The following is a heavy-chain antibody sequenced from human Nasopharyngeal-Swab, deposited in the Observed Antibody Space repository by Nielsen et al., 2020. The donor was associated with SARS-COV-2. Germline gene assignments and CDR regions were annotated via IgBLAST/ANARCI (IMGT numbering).Heavy chain of an antibody. CDR3: ARVSDYGGNIDY. CDR2: ISSSSGYI. D-gene: IGHD4-23*01. V-gene: IGHV3-21*01. Sequence: WIRQPPGKGLEWVSSISSSSGYIYYADSVKGRFTISRDNAKNSLYLQMNSLRAEDTAVYYCARVSDYGGNIDYWGQGTLVTVSS. J-gene: IGHJ4*02.